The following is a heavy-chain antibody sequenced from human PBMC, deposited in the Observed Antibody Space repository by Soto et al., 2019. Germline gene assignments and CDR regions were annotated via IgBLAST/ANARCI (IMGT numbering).Heavy chain of an antibody. V-gene: IGHV4-39*02. CDR3: ARTFDYYGMDV. CDR2: IYHAGSV. J-gene: IGHJ6*02. CDR1: GGSISSSSYY. Sequence: SETLSLTCIVSGGSISSSSYYWAWIRQSPGKGLEWIGSIYHAGSVYYNPSLNGRVAPSMDTSKNHFSLKLTSVTAADTAVYYCARTFDYYGMDVWGQGTTVTVSS.